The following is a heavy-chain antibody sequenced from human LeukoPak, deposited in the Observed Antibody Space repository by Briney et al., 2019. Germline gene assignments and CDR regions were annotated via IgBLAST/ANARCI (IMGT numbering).Heavy chain of an antibody. V-gene: IGHV4-30-4*08. CDR2: IYYSGTT. CDR3: ARGGAIVVVPAASYFDC. CDR1: GGSISSGDYY. Sequence: SQTLSLTCTVSGGSISSGDYYWSWIRQPPGKGLEWIGYIYYSGTTYYTPSLKSRVTIAVDTSKNQFSLKLSSVTAADTAVYYCARGGAIVVVPAASYFDCWGQGTLVTVSS. D-gene: IGHD2-2*01. J-gene: IGHJ4*02.